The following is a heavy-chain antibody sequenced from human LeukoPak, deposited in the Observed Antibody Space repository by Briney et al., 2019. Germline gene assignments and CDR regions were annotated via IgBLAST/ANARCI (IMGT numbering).Heavy chain of an antibody. CDR3: ARTQYCSSTSCYSFDY. J-gene: IGHJ4*02. Sequence: PSETLSLTCTISGGSIISSAYYWSWIRQPPGKGLEWIGYIYYSGSTYYNPSLKSRVTISVDTSKNQFSLKLSSVTAADTAVYYCARTQYCSSTSCYSFDYWGQGTLVTVSS. V-gene: IGHV4-30-4*08. CDR1: GGSIISSAYY. CDR2: IYYSGST. D-gene: IGHD2-2*01.